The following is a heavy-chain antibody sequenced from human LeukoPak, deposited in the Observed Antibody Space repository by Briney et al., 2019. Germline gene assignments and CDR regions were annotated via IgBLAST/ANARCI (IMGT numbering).Heavy chain of an antibody. D-gene: IGHD3-10*01. CDR2: IYYSGST. CDR1: GGSISSYY. J-gene: IGHJ4*02. V-gene: IGHV4-59*08. Sequence: SETLSLTCTVSGGSISSYYWSWIRQPPGKGLEWIGYIYYSGSTNYNPSLKSRVTISVDTSKNQFSLKLSSVTAADMAVYYCARMITMVRGEYFDYWGQGTLVTVSS. CDR3: ARMITMVRGEYFDY.